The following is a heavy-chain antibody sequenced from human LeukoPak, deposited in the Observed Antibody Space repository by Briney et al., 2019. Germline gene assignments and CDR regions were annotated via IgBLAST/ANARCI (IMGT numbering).Heavy chain of an antibody. J-gene: IGHJ4*02. D-gene: IGHD4-17*01. CDR3: ARGSTVTTY. CDR2: INHSGST. V-gene: IGHV4-34*01. Sequence: SETLSLTCAVYGGSFSGYYWSWTRQPPGKGLEWIGEINHSGSTNYNPSLKSRVTISVDTSKNQFSLKLSSVTAADTAVYYCARGSTVTTYWGQGTLVTVSS. CDR1: GGSFSGYY.